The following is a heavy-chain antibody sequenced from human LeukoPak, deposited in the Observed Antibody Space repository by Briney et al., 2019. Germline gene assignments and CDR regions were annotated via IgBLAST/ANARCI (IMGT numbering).Heavy chain of an antibody. Sequence: VGSLRLSCAASGFAFSGYDMHWVRQVTGKGPEWVSAILASGDTFYADSVKGRFTISRTNAESSLYLQMSSLRAGDTAVYYCTRVGLRGVTGDYHALDVWGQGTTVTVSS. CDR2: ILASGDT. J-gene: IGHJ6*02. CDR1: GFAFSGYD. CDR3: TRVGLRGVTGDYHALDV. D-gene: IGHD2-21*02. V-gene: IGHV3-13*01.